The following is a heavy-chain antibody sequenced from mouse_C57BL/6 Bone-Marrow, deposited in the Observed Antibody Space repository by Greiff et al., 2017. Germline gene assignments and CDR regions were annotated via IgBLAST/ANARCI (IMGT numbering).Heavy chain of an antibody. CDR1: GFTFSDYY. CDR2: INYDGSST. CDR3: ARETPYYYGSSWNWYFDV. J-gene: IGHJ1*03. Sequence: EVNVVESEGGLVQPGSSMKLSCTASGFTFSDYYMAWVRQVPEKGLEWVANINYDGSSTYYLDSLKSRFIISRDNAKNILYLQMSSLKSEDTATYYCARETPYYYGSSWNWYFDVWGTGTTVTVSS. V-gene: IGHV5-16*01. D-gene: IGHD1-1*01.